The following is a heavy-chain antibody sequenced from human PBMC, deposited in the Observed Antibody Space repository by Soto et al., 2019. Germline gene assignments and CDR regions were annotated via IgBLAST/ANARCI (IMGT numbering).Heavy chain of an antibody. J-gene: IGHJ4*02. CDR3: ARGDQPYDSSGYYAGYYFDY. D-gene: IGHD3-22*01. V-gene: IGHV1-18*01. CDR1: CYTFTSYG. CDR2: ISAYNGNT. Sequence: GASVKVSCKASCYTFTSYGISWVRQAPGQGLEWMGWISAYNGNTNYAQKLQGRVTMTTDTSTSTAYMELRSLRSDDTAVYYCARGDQPYDSSGYYAGYYFDYWGQGTLVTVSS.